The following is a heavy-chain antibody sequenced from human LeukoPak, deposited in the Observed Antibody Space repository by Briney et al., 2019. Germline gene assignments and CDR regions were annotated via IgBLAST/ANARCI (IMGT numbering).Heavy chain of an antibody. CDR3: ARDRNEYQLPTYYYYYMDV. J-gene: IGHJ6*03. CDR1: GGSISSSSYY. Sequence: PSETLSLTCTVSGGSISSSSYYWGWIRQPPGKGLEWIGYIYHSGSTYYNPSLKSRVTVSVDRSKNQFSLKLSSVTAADTAVYYCARDRNEYQLPTYYYYYMDVWGKGTTVTVSS. CDR2: IYHSGST. V-gene: IGHV4-39*07. D-gene: IGHD2-2*01.